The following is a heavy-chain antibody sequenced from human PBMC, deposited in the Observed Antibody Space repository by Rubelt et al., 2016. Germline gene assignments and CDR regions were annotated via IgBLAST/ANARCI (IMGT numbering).Heavy chain of an antibody. CDR3: ARDTNPLDY. J-gene: IGHJ4*02. CDR1: GYTFTNDY. CDR2: IKPTGGYT. Sequence: QVQLVQSGAEVKKPGASVRVSCKASGYTFTNDYIHWVRQAPGQGLEWMGIIKPTGGYTKDAQKFQDRVTMTGDTATSTVYMELSSLTSEDTATYYCARDTNPLDYWGQGTLLTVSS. D-gene: IGHD2-8*01. V-gene: IGHV1-46*01.